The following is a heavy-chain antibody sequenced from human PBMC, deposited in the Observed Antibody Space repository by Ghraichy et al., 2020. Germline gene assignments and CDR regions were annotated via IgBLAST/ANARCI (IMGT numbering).Heavy chain of an antibody. Sequence: GGSLRLSCAVSEFTFDGYPMTWVRQAPGKGLEWVSTLGADGRSTFYADSVKGRFTISRDKSKRTMYLQMNSLRAEDTAMYYCAKDRGSSFWSDYYKGLFDCWGQGTLVTVSS. CDR2: LGADGRST. J-gene: IGHJ4*02. CDR1: EFTFDGYP. CDR3: AKDRGSSFWSDYYKGLFDC. D-gene: IGHD3-3*01. V-gene: IGHV3-23*01.